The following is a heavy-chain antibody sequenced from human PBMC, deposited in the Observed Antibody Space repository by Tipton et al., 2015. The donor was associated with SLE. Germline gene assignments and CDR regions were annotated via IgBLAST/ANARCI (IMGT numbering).Heavy chain of an antibody. D-gene: IGHD3-10*01. J-gene: IGHJ4*02. V-gene: IGHV3-73*01. CDR2: IRDKGNNYAT. CDR3: ALGGSRGSAAY. CDR1: GFIFSGSA. Sequence: GSLRLSCTGSGFIFSGSAIHWVRQASGKGLEWVGRIRDKGNNYATSYIESVKDRFTISRDNSKNTVSLQMNSLRADDTAVYYCALGGSRGSAAYWGPGTLVTVSS.